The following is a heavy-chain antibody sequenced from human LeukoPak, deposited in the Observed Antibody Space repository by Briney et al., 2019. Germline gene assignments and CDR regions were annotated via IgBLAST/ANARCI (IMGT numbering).Heavy chain of an antibody. CDR1: GFTFSSYW. CDR2: IKQDGSEK. Sequence: GGSLRLSCAVSGFTFSSYWMSWFRQAPGKGLEWVANIKQDGSEKYYVDSVKGRFTIYRDNAKNSLDLQMSSLRAEDTAVYYCARGIAVASKDAFDIWGQGTMVTVSS. V-gene: IGHV3-7*01. J-gene: IGHJ3*02. CDR3: ARGIAVASKDAFDI. D-gene: IGHD6-19*01.